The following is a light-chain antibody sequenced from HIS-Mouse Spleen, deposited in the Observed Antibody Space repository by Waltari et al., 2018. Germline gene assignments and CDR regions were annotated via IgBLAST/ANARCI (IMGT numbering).Light chain of an antibody. Sequence: EIVLTQSPGTLSLSPGERATLPCRASQTVSSSYLAWYQQKPGQAPRLLNYGASSRATGSPDRFSGSGSGTDFTRTISRLEPEDFAVYYCQQYGSSTGFTFGPGTKVDIK. V-gene: IGKV3-20*01. CDR3: QQYGSSTGFT. CDR1: QTVSSSY. CDR2: GAS. J-gene: IGKJ3*01.